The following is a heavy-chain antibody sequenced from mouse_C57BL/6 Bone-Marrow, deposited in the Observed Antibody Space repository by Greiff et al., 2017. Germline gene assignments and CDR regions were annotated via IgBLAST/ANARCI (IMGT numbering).Heavy chain of an antibody. J-gene: IGHJ2*01. V-gene: IGHV14-4*01. CDR3: TTTLSTGPYFDY. Sequence: VQLQQSGAELVRPGASVKLSCTASGFNIKDDYMHWVKQRPEQGLEWIGWIDPENGDTEYASKFQGKATITADTSSNTAYLQLCSLTSEDTAVYYCTTTLSTGPYFDYWGQGTTLTVSS. CDR2: IDPENGDT. D-gene: IGHD2-1*01. CDR1: GFNIKDDY.